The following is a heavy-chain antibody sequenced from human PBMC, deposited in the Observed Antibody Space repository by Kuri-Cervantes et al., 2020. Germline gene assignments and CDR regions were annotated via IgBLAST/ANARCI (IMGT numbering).Heavy chain of an antibody. V-gene: IGHV3-21*03. CDR2: ISNPSSYI. CDR3: ARVGTRGDSIEYFDY. D-gene: IGHD2-21*02. Sequence: LSLTCAASGFSFSTYSMNWVRQAPGKGLEWVSSISNPSSYIYYADSVKGRFTISRDNAKNSLYLQMNSLRAEDTAVYYCARVGTRGDSIEYFDYWGQGTLVTVSS. CDR1: GFSFSTYS. J-gene: IGHJ4*02.